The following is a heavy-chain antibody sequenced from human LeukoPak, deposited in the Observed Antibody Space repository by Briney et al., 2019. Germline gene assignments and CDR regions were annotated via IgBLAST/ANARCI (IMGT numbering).Heavy chain of an antibody. D-gene: IGHD2-2*01. CDR3: ARDPVVPAAAGFDY. Sequence: ASVKVSCKASGYTFTSYAMHWVRQAPGQRLEWMGWINAGNGNTKYSQKFQGRVTITRDTSASTAYMELSSLRSKDTAVYYCARDPVVPAAAGFDYWGQGTLVTVSS. CDR2: INAGNGNT. V-gene: IGHV1-3*01. CDR1: GYTFTSYA. J-gene: IGHJ4*02.